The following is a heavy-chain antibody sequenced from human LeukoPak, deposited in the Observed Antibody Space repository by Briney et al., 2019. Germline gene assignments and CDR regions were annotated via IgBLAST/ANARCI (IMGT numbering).Heavy chain of an antibody. CDR1: GFTFSTKS. Sequence: GGSLRLSCAVSGFTFSTKSMNWVRQAPGKGLEWVSYITADSGTTYYGDSVKGRFTISRGNAKNSLYLQMNSLRDEDTAVYYCASRDYFDYWGQGTLVTVSS. CDR2: ITADSGTT. V-gene: IGHV3-48*02. CDR3: ASRDYFDY. J-gene: IGHJ4*02.